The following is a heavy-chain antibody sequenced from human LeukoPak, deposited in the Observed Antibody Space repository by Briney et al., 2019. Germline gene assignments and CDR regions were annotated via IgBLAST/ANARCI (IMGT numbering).Heavy chain of an antibody. Sequence: ASVTVSFKASGGTFSSYAISWVRQAPGQGLEWMGGIIPIFGTANYAQKFQGRVTITTDESTSTAYMELSSLRSEDTAVYYCARTNGYSGSSYYFDYWGQGTLVTVSS. CDR1: GGTFSSYA. CDR3: ARTNGYSGSSYYFDY. J-gene: IGHJ4*02. V-gene: IGHV1-69*05. CDR2: IIPIFGTA. D-gene: IGHD1-26*01.